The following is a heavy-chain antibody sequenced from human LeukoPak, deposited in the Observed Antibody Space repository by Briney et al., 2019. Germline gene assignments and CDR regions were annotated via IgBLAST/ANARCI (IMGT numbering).Heavy chain of an antibody. CDR2: ISGSGGST. CDR3: AKADGGYCSSTSCLGGFDY. D-gene: IGHD2-2*01. Sequence: PGGSLRLSCAASGFTFSSYAMSWVRQAPGKGLEWVSAISGSGGSTYYADSVKGRFTISRDNSKNTLYLQMNNLRAEDTAVCYCAKADGGYCSSTSCLGGFDYWGQGTLVTVSS. CDR1: GFTFSSYA. V-gene: IGHV3-23*01. J-gene: IGHJ4*02.